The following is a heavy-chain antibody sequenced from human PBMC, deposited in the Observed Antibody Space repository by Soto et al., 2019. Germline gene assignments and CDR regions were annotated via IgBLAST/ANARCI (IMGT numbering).Heavy chain of an antibody. V-gene: IGHV4-59*08. CDR3: ARHGFGPLHGLVDV. J-gene: IGHJ6*02. CDR1: GGSISSYY. CDR2: VHHSWGS. Sequence: QVQLQESGPGLVKPSETLSLSCTVSGGSISSYYWSWFRQSPGKRMEWIGYVHHSWGSSYNPSLQSRVAISLATSKSQFSLKVTSVTATDTAVYYCARHGFGPLHGLVDVWGQGTTVTVSS. D-gene: IGHD3-10*01.